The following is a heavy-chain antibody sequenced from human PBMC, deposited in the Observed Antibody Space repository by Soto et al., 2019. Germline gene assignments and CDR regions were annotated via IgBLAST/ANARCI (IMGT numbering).Heavy chain of an antibody. J-gene: IGHJ4*02. V-gene: IGHV4-59*01. CDR1: GASISSYNY. CDR3: ARSRGGYFDY. CDR2: IYYSGST. Sequence: PSETLSLTCNVSGASISSYNYWSWIRQPPGKGLEWIGYIYYSGSTNYNPSLKSRVTISVDTSKNQFSLKLSSVTAADTAVYYCARSRGGYFDYWGQGTLVTVSS. D-gene: IGHD3-10*01.